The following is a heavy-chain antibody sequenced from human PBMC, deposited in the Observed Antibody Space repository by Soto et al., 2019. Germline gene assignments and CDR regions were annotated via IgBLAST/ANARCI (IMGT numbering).Heavy chain of an antibody. J-gene: IGHJ6*02. CDR1: GFTFSSYS. CDR2: ISSSSSYI. Sequence: GGSLRLSCAASGFTFSSYSMNWVRQAPGKGLEWVSSISSSSSYIYYADSVKGRFTISRDNAKNSLYLQMNSLRAEDTAVYYCARKGWAPLAGKPAAMALFVGGMDVWGQGTTVTVSS. CDR3: ARKGWAPLAGKPAAMALFVGGMDV. D-gene: IGHD2-2*01. V-gene: IGHV3-21*01.